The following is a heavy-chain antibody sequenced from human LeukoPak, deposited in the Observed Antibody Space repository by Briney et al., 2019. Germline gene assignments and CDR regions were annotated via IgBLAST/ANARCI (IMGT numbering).Heavy chain of an antibody. CDR3: ASPLGYCSSTSCYGADYGDSSDAFDI. V-gene: IGHV4-59*05. D-gene: IGHD2-2*01. CDR1: GGSISSYY. CDR2: IYYSGST. Sequence: PSETLSLTCTVSGGSISSYYWSWIRQPAGKGLEWIGSIYYSGSTYYNPSLKSRATISVDTSKNQFSLKLSSVTAADTAVYYCASPLGYCSSTSCYGADYGDSSDAFDIWGQGTMVTVSS. J-gene: IGHJ3*02.